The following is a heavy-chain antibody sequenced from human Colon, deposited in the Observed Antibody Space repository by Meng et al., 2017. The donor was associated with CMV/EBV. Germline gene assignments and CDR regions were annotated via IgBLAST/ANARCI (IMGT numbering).Heavy chain of an antibody. J-gene: IGHJ4*02. CDR3: ARDDPGDPLDF. D-gene: IGHD3-16*01. V-gene: IGHV1-18*01. Sequence: RGSGDTFRSYDISWVRQAHGQGREWMGYIRGHNGDTSYAQKDQGRLTLTTDAARNTAYMELTSLTYDDTAVYYCARDDPGDPLDFWGQGTLVTVSS. CDR2: IRGHNGDT. CDR1: GDTFRSYD.